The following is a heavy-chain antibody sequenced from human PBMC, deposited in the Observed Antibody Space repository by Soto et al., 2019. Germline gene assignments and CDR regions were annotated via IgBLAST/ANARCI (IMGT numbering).Heavy chain of an antibody. V-gene: IGHV1-69*01. J-gene: IGHJ6*02. Sequence: QVQLVQSGAEVKKPGSSVKVSCKASGGTFSSYAISWVRQAPGQGLEWMGGIIPIFGTANYAPKFQGSVTITAGESTSTAYMELSSLRSEDTAVYYCARVTMSGRWSIAARPYYYYGMDVWVQGTTVTVSS. D-gene: IGHD6-6*01. CDR1: GGTFSSYA. CDR2: IIPIFGTA. CDR3: ARVTMSGRWSIAARPYYYYGMDV.